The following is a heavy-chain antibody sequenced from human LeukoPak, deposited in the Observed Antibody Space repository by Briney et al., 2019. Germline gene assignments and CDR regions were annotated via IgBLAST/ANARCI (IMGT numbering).Heavy chain of an antibody. CDR3: ARTDSYGLSFDY. CDR1: GGSISSGGYS. V-gene: IGHV4-30-2*01. D-gene: IGHD5-18*01. J-gene: IGHJ4*02. Sequence: SENLSLTCAVSGGSISSGGYSWSWIRQPPGKGLEWIGYIYHSGSTYYNPSLKSRVTISVDRSKNQFSLKLSSVTAADTAVYYCARTDSYGLSFDYWGQGTLVTVSS. CDR2: IYHSGST.